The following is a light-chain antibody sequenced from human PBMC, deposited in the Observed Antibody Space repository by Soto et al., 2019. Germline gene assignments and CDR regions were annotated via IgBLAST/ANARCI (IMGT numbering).Light chain of an antibody. CDR2: DAS. Sequence: EIVLTQSPATLSLSPGERATFSCRASQSVNSYLAWYQQKPDQAPRLLIFDASNRATGIPARFSGSGSGTDFTLTISSLEPEDFEVYYCQQRRNWPVTFGGGTKVEIK. CDR1: QSVNSY. V-gene: IGKV3-11*01. CDR3: QQRRNWPVT. J-gene: IGKJ4*01.